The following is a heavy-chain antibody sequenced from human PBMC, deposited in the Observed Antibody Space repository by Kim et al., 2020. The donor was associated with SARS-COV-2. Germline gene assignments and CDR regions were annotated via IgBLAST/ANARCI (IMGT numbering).Heavy chain of an antibody. J-gene: IGHJ2*01. V-gene: IGHV5-51*01. Sequence: GESLKISCKGSGYSFTSYWIGWVRQMPGKGLEWMGIIYPGDSDTRYSPSFQGQVTISADKSISTAYLQWSSLKASDTAMYYCARPPARGYSYGYWYFDLWGRGTLVTVSS. CDR3: ARPPARGYSYGYWYFDL. CDR2: IYPGDSDT. CDR1: GYSFTSYW. D-gene: IGHD5-18*01.